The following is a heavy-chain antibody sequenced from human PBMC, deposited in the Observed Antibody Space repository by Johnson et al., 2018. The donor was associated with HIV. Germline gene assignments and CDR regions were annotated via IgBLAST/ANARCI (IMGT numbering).Heavy chain of an antibody. D-gene: IGHD2-15*01. Sequence: QVQLVESGGGVVQPGRFLRLSCAASGFTFSTYAMHWVRQAPGKGLEWVAVISYDGSNKYYADSVKGRFTISRDNSKNTQYLQMNSLRAEDTAVYYCARKESAYCSGGSCGTDAFDIWGQGTMVTVSS. CDR2: ISYDGSNK. CDR3: ARKESAYCSGGSCGTDAFDI. V-gene: IGHV3-30-3*01. CDR1: GFTFSTYA. J-gene: IGHJ3*02.